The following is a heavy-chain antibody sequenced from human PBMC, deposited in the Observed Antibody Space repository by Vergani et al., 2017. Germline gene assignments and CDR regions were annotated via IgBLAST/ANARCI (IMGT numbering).Heavy chain of an antibody. V-gene: IGHV3-11*04. D-gene: IGHD1-7*01. CDR3: ARDLLPGTLRLLAY. J-gene: IGHJ4*02. Sequence: QVQLVEPGGGLVKPGGSLRSSCAAPGFTFSDYYMTGIRQAPGKGLEWISYISGSGHTKYYADSVKGGFAISRDNAKNSLYLQMNNLRVEDAAVYYCARDLLPGTLRLLAYWGQGTLISVSS. CDR1: GFTFSDYY. CDR2: ISGSGHTK.